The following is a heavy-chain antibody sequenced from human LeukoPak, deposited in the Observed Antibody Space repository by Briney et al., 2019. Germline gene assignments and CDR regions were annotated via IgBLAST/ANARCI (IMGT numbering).Heavy chain of an antibody. J-gene: IGHJ4*02. CDR2: INPGNGDT. CDR3: TLYNY. D-gene: IGHD2-2*02. CDR1: GYSFTSQD. Sequence: ASVTVSFKTSGYSFTSQDMHWVRQAPGQSLEWMGCINPGNGDTKYSPEFQGRVTITRDTSATTAYMELSSLRSDDMAVYYCTLYNYWGQGTLVTVSS. V-gene: IGHV1-3*03.